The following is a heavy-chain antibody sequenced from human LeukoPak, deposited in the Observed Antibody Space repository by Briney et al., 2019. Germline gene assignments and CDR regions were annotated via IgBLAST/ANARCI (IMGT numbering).Heavy chain of an antibody. D-gene: IGHD5-24*01. V-gene: IGHV3-7*03. Sequence: GGSLRLSCAASGFTFSRYWMSWVRQAPGKGLEWVANIKEDGGEKFHVDSVKGRFTISRDNAKNSLYLQMNSLRAEDTAVYYCARDRKRSTAFDIWGQGTMVTVSS. J-gene: IGHJ3*02. CDR2: IKEDGGEK. CDR1: GFTFSRYW. CDR3: ARDRKRSTAFDI.